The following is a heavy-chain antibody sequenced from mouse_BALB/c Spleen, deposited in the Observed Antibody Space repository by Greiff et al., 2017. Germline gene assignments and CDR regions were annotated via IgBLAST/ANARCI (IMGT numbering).Heavy chain of an antibody. V-gene: IGHV5-9-4*01. Sequence: DVQLVESGGGLVKPGGSLKLSCAASGFTFSSYAMSWVRQSPEKRLEWVAEISSGGSYTYYPDTVTGRFTISRDNAKNTLYLEMSSLRSEDTAMYYCARTDYYGSSFHFDYWGQGTTLTVSS. D-gene: IGHD1-1*01. CDR3: ARTDYYGSSFHFDY. CDR1: GFTFSSYA. J-gene: IGHJ2*01. CDR2: ISSGGSYT.